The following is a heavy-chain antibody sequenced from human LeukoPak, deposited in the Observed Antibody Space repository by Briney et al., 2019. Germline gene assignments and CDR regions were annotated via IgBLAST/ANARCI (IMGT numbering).Heavy chain of an antibody. CDR3: AKGGYFDFEN. CDR2: ISRSGST. D-gene: IGHD3-9*01. Sequence: QPGGSLRLSCAASGFTFSTYDMQWVRQAPGMGLEWVSGISRSGSTYYTDSVKGRFTISRDNSKNTLDLQMNSLRAEDTAVYYCAKGGYFDFENWGQGTTVTVSS. V-gene: IGHV3-23*01. CDR1: GFTFSTYD. J-gene: IGHJ3*01.